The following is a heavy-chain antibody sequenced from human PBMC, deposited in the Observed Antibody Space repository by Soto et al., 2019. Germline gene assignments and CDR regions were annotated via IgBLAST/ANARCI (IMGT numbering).Heavy chain of an antibody. CDR1: ADSSTISNSY. Sequence: QLQLQESGPGLVKPSETLSLTCTVSADSSTISNSYWGWLRQPPGKGLQWIGSSSYNGGTFYNPSRMGRVAISVDTSKKQSSLQVTSVTAADTAMYFCARHRIEVVWRGFDYWGQGSPVTVSS. D-gene: IGHD1-1*01. V-gene: IGHV4-39*01. CDR3: ARHRIEVVWRGFDY. CDR2: SSYNGGT. J-gene: IGHJ4*02.